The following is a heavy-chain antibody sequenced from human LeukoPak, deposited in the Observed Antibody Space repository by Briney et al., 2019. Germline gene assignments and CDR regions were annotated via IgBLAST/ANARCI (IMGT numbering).Heavy chain of an antibody. CDR2: ISAYNGNT. CDR1: GYTFTSYG. J-gene: IGHJ4*02. D-gene: IGHD3-3*01. Sequence: GASVKVSCKASGYTFTSYGISWVRQAPGQGLEWMGWISAYNGNTNYAQKLQGRVTMTTDTSTSTAYMGLRSLRSDDTAVYYCARDPTYYDFWSGHYTGPYYFDYWGQGTLVTVSS. CDR3: ARDPTYYDFWSGHYTGPYYFDY. V-gene: IGHV1-18*01.